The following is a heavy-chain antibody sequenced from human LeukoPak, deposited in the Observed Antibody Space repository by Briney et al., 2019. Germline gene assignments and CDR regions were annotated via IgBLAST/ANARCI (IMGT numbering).Heavy chain of an antibody. CDR3: ARAGATVTLDYYYGMDV. Sequence: PGRSLRLSCAASGFTFSGYGMHWVRQAPGKGLEWVAIICYDGSNKYYAASVKGRFTISRDNSKNTLYLQMNSLRAEDTAVYYCARAGATVTLDYYYGMDVWGQGTTVTVSS. CDR1: GFTFSGYG. J-gene: IGHJ6*02. V-gene: IGHV3-33*01. CDR2: ICYDGSNK. D-gene: IGHD4-11*01.